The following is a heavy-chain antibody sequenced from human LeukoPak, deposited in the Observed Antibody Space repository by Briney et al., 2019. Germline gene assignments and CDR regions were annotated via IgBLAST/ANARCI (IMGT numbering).Heavy chain of an antibody. CDR2: VNRDGSIT. J-gene: IGHJ4*02. D-gene: IGHD3/OR15-3a*01. CDR3: TRDLGGLASY. CDR1: GFTFSDYW. Sequence: PGGSLRLYCAASGFTFSDYWMHWVRQTAGKGLVWVSRVNRDGSITSYADSVKGRFTISRDNAMHKLYLQMNSLRVEDTAVYYCTRDLGGLASYWGQGTLVTVSS. V-gene: IGHV3-74*01.